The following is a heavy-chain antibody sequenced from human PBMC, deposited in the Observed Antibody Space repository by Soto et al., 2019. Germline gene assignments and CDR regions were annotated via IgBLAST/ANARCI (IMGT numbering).Heavy chain of an antibody. V-gene: IGHV1-2*04. CDR2: INPNSGGT. D-gene: IGHD6-13*01. J-gene: IGHJ5*02. CDR3: ARGATQNSRGSYERQQLEQAKNWFDP. Sequence: ASVKVSCKASGYTFTGYYMHWVRQAPGQGLEWMGWINPNSGGTNYAQKFQGWVTMTRNTSISTAYMELSRLRSDDTAVYYCARGATQNSRGSYERQQLEQAKNWFDPWGQGTLVTVSS. CDR1: GYTFTGYY.